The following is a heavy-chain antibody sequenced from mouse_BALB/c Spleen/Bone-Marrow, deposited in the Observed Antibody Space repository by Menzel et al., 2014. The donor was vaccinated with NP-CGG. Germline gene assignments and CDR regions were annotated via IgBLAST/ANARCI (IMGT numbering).Heavy chain of an antibody. D-gene: IGHD1-1*01. Sequence: VQLQQSGPELVKPGASVKISCKASGYSFTGYFVNWVIQSHGKSLEWIGRINPYNGDSFYNQKFKGKATLTVDKSSSTAHMELRSLASEDSAVYYCARVTTDRYFDVWGAGTTVTVSS. V-gene: IGHV1-20*02. CDR3: ARVTTDRYFDV. CDR1: GYSFTGYF. CDR2: INPYNGDS. J-gene: IGHJ1*01.